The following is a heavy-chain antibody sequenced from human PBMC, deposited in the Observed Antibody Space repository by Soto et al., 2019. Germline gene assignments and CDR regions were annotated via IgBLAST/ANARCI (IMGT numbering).Heavy chain of an antibody. Sequence: QLQLQESGPGLVKPSETLSLTCTVSGGAVSSSTYYWGWIRQPPGKGLEWIGNIYYSGTTYYNPSLKSRVTIYVETSKNKLSLKLSSVTAADTAVFYCARCRRLTFGGVMGWFDPWGQGTLVTVSS. CDR2: IYYSGTT. V-gene: IGHV4-39*01. CDR1: GGAVSSSTYY. CDR3: ARCRRLTFGGVMGWFDP. D-gene: IGHD3-3*01. J-gene: IGHJ5*02.